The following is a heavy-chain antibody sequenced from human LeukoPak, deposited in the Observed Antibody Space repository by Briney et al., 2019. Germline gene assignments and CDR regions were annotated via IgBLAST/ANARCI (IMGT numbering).Heavy chain of an antibody. CDR2: TYYRSKWGN. Sequence: SQTLSLTCAISGDSVSSYDAAWNWIRQSPSRGLEWLGRTYYRSKWGNDYAVSVKSRITINPDTSKNQFSLHLNSVTPEDTAVYYCARVSSRAFDVWGQGTVVTVSP. CDR1: GDSVSSYDAA. D-gene: IGHD6-6*01. J-gene: IGHJ3*01. CDR3: ARVSSRAFDV. V-gene: IGHV6-1*01.